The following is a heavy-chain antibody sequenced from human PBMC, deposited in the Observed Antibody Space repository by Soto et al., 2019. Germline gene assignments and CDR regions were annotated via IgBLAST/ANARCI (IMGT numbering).Heavy chain of an antibody. D-gene: IGHD1-26*01. Sequence: PGESLKISCKGSGYSFTSYWIGWVRQMPGKGLGWMGIIHPGDSDTRYSPSSQGQVTISADKSISTAYLQWSSLKASDTAMYYCARRWVSDAFDIWGQGTMVTVSS. J-gene: IGHJ3*02. CDR2: IHPGDSDT. V-gene: IGHV5-51*01. CDR1: GYSFTSYW. CDR3: ARRWVSDAFDI.